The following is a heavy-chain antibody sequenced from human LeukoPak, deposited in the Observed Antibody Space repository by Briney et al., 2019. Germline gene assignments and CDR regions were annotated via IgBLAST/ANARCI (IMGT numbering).Heavy chain of an antibody. Sequence: TGGSLRLSCAASGSTLNTYGMNWVRQAPGKGLEWVASIKEDGSDKYYVDSVKGRFSISRDNAKNSLYLQMNSLRTEDTAVYYCAKGGHYNFDYWGQGTLVTVSS. V-gene: IGHV3-7*01. D-gene: IGHD4-11*01. CDR2: IKEDGSDK. CDR1: GSTLNTYG. J-gene: IGHJ4*02. CDR3: AKGGHYNFDY.